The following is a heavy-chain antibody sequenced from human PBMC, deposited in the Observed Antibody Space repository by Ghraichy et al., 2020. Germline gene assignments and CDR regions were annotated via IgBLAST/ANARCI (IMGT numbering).Heavy chain of an antibody. Sequence: GGSLRLSCAASGFTFTSYALNWVRQSPGKGLEWVSAISGIGDSTSYADFVKGRFTISRDNSKNTLYLQMNSLRAEDTAIYYCARDKKGVGAMYNRFDPWGQGTLVTVSS. V-gene: IGHV3-23*01. CDR2: ISGIGDST. CDR1: GFTFTSYA. CDR3: ARDKKGVGAMYNRFDP. D-gene: IGHD1-26*01. J-gene: IGHJ5*02.